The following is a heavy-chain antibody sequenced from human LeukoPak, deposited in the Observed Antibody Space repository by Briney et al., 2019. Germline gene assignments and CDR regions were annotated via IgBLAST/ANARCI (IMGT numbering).Heavy chain of an antibody. D-gene: IGHD3-22*01. Sequence: PSETLSLTCAVYDGSFSGYYWSWIRQPPGKGLEWIGEINHSGSTNYNPSLKSRVTISVDTSKNQFSLKLNSVTAADTAMYYCARYSGYYLSYSDYWGQGTLVTVSS. CDR2: INHSGST. J-gene: IGHJ4*02. CDR1: DGSFSGYY. V-gene: IGHV4-34*01. CDR3: ARYSGYYLSYSDY.